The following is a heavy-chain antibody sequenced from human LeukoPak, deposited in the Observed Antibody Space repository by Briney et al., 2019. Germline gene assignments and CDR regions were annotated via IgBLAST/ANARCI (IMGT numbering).Heavy chain of an antibody. CDR1: GVSLSSGNW. CDR3: ARVYDSSDYYSLADAFDI. Sequence: SGTLSLTCAVSGVSLSSGNWWTWVRQSPGKGLEWIGEIHHGGTTNYNPSLKSRVTISVDKPKNQFSLKLRSVTAADTAVYYCARVYDSSDYYSLADAFDIWGQGTMVAVSS. CDR2: IHHGGTT. J-gene: IGHJ3*02. D-gene: IGHD3-22*01. V-gene: IGHV4-4*02.